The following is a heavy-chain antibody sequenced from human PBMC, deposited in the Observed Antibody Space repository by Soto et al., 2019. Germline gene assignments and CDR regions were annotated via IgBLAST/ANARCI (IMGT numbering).Heavy chain of an antibody. V-gene: IGHV3-23*01. J-gene: IGHJ4*02. CDR3: AKDGSLSSWYWWD. CDR2: ISGSGGST. CDR1: GFTFSSYA. Sequence: EVQLLESGGGLVQPGGSLRLSCAASGFTFSSYAMSWVRQAPGKGLEWVSAISGSGGSTYYADSVKGQFTISRDNSKNTLYLQMNSLRAEDTAVYYCAKDGSLSSWYWWDWGQGTLVTVSS. D-gene: IGHD6-13*01.